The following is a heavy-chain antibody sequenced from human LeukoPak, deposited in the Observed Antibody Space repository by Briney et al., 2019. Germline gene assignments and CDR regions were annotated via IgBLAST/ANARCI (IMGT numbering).Heavy chain of an antibody. CDR3: ARIANIANSYFQH. V-gene: IGHV1-2*02. Sequence: ASVKVSCKASGYTFTGHYMHWVRQAPGQGLEWMGWINPNSGGTNYAQKFQGRVTMTRDTSISTAYMELSRLRSDDTAVYYCARIANIANSYFQHWGQGTLVTVSS. CDR2: INPNSGGT. D-gene: IGHD4/OR15-4a*01. CDR1: GYTFTGHY. J-gene: IGHJ1*01.